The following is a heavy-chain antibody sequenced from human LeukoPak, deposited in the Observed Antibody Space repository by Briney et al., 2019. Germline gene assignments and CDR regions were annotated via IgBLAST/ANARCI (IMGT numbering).Heavy chain of an antibody. D-gene: IGHD4-17*01. CDR2: ISAYNGNT. Sequence: SVKVSCKASGYTFTSYGISWVRQAPGQGLEWMGWISAYNGNTNYAQKLQGRVTMTTDTSTSTAYMELRSLRSDDMAVYYCARVGATVTTANWFDPWGQGTLVTVSS. CDR3: ARVGATVTTANWFDP. J-gene: IGHJ5*02. CDR1: GYTFTSYG. V-gene: IGHV1-18*03.